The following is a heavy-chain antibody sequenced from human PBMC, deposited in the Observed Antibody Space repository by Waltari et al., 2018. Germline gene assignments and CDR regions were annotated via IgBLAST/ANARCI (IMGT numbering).Heavy chain of an antibody. CDR2: ISAYNGNT. D-gene: IGHD2-8*02. CDR1: GYTFTSYG. J-gene: IGHJ3*02. Sequence: QVQLVQSGAEVKKPGASGKVSCQASGYTFTSYGISWVRQAPGQGLEWRGWISAYNGNTNYAQKLQGRVTMTTDTSTSTAYMELRSLRSDDTAVYYCARLYRFVGNDAFDIWGQGTMVTVSS. V-gene: IGHV1-18*01. CDR3: ARLYRFVGNDAFDI.